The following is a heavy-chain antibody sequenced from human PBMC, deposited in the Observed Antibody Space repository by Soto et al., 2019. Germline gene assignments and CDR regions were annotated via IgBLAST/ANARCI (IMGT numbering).Heavy chain of an antibody. CDR1: GGSISSSNW. J-gene: IGHJ4*02. D-gene: IGHD4-17*01. V-gene: IGHV4-4*02. Sequence: SETLSLTCAVSGGSISSSNWWSWVRQPPGKELEWIGEIYHSGSTNYNPSLKSRVTISVDKSKNQFSLKLSSVTAADTAVYYCARVLVYGGXFDFWGQGTLVTVSS. CDR3: ARVLVYGGXFDF. CDR2: IYHSGST.